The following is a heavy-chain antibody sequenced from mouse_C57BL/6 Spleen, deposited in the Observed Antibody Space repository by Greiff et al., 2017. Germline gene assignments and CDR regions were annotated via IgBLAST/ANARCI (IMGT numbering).Heavy chain of an antibody. CDR3: TRGLDYYGSSAWFAY. V-gene: IGHV1-15*01. D-gene: IGHD1-1*01. CDR1: GYTFTDYE. Sequence: VQLQQSGAELVRPGASVTLSCKASGYTFTDYEMHWVKQTPVHGLEWIGAIDPETGGTAYKQKFKGKAILTADKSSSAAYLELRSLTSADSAVYYCTRGLDYYGSSAWFAYWGQGTLVTVSA. J-gene: IGHJ3*01. CDR2: IDPETGGT.